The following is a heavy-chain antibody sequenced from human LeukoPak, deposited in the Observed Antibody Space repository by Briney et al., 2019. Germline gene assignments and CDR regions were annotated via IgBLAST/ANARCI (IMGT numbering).Heavy chain of an antibody. D-gene: IGHD3-22*01. CDR2: IYSGGGT. Sequence: AGGSLRLSCAASGFTVSNTYMSWVRQAPGKGLEWVSLIYSGGGTYSADPVKGRFIISRDISKNTLYLQMNSLRAEDTAVYYCAKALPPFRYDSSGYYLPHHYWGQGTLVTVSS. CDR1: GFTVSNTY. V-gene: IGHV3-53*01. CDR3: AKALPPFRYDSSGYYLPHHY. J-gene: IGHJ4*02.